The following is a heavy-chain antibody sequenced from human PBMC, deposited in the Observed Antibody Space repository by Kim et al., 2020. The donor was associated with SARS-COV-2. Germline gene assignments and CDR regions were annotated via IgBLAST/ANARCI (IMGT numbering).Heavy chain of an antibody. CDR2: IFPGDSDT. J-gene: IGHJ4*02. V-gene: IGHV5-51*01. CDR1: GYSFPTYW. D-gene: IGHD6-13*01. CDR3: AISPGYASSWSGFDN. Sequence: GESLKISCKGSGYSFPTYWIAWVRQMPGKGLEWMGMIFPGDSDTRYSPSFQGHVTISVDKSISTAYLHWSSLRASDTAIYYCAISPGYASSWSGFDNWGQGTLVTVSS.